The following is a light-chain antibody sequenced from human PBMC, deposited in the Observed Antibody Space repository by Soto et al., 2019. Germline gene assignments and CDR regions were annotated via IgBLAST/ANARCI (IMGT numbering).Light chain of an antibody. CDR3: QQYDYWHRT. CDR2: KAS. Sequence: DIQMTQSPSTLSASVGDRVTITCRASQSIYTCLAWYQQKPGKAPKLLIYKASSLESGVPSRFSGSGSGTEFTLAISSLQPDDFATYYCQQYDYWHRTFGRGTKVDI. V-gene: IGKV1-5*03. J-gene: IGKJ1*01. CDR1: QSIYTC.